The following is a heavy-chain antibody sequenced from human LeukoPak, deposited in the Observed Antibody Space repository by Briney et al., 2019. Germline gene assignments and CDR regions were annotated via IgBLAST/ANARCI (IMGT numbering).Heavy chain of an antibody. V-gene: IGHV4-34*01. Sequence: PSETLSLTCAVYGGSFSGYYWSWIRQPPGKGLEWIGEINHSGSTNYNPSLKSRVTISVDTSKNQFSLKLSSVTAADTAVYYCARRPKITIFGVELDYWGQGTLVTVSS. CDR2: INHSGST. J-gene: IGHJ4*02. D-gene: IGHD3-3*01. CDR3: ARRPKITIFGVELDY. CDR1: GGSFSGYY.